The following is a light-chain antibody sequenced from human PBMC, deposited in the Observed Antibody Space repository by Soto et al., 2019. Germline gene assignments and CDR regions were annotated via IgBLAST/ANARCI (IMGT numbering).Light chain of an antibody. Sequence: QAVVTQPPSVSGAPGQRVTISCTGSSSNIGAGYDVHWYQQLPGTAPKLLIYGNSNRPSGVPDRFSGSKSGTSASLAITGLLAEDEADYYCQSYDSSLSGSYVFGTGTKLTVL. V-gene: IGLV1-40*01. CDR1: SSNIGAGYD. J-gene: IGLJ1*01. CDR3: QSYDSSLSGSYV. CDR2: GNS.